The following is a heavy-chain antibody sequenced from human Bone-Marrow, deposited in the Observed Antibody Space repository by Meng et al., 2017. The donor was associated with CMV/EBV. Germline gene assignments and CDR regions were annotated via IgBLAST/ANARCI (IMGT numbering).Heavy chain of an antibody. J-gene: IGHJ3*02. D-gene: IGHD1-26*01. CDR2: INPNSGGT. Sequence: ASVKVSCKTSGFTFSDYHMHWVRQAPGQGFEWMGWINPNSGGTNYAQKFQGRVTMTRDTSISTAYMELSRLRSDDTAVYYCASLWELLGAFDIWGQGTMVTVSS. V-gene: IGHV1-2*02. CDR1: GFTFSDYH. CDR3: ASLWELLGAFDI.